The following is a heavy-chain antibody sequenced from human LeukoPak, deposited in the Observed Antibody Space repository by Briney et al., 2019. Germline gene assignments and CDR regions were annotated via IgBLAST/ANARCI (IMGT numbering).Heavy chain of an antibody. Sequence: KPGGSLRLSCAASGFTFSYYDMHWVRQATGKGLEWVSTILSTGDTYYAGSVKGRFTISRENAKNSLYLQMNGLRAGDTAVYYCARATEGFDYWGQGTLVTVSS. V-gene: IGHV3-13*04. CDR2: ILSTGDT. J-gene: IGHJ4*02. CDR3: ARATEGFDY. CDR1: GFTFSYYD.